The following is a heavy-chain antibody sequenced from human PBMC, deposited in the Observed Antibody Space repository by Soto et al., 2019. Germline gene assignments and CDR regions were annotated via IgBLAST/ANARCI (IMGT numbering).Heavy chain of an antibody. CDR1: GFSFGDYA. D-gene: IGHD6-19*01. CDR2: IRSKAYGGTT. Sequence: GGSLRLSCTASGFSFGDYAMSWFRQAPGKGLEWVGFIRSKAYGGTTEYAASVKGRFTISRDDSKSIAYLQMNSLKTEDTAVYYCTSISSGWHEYFQHWGQGTLVTVSS. V-gene: IGHV3-49*03. CDR3: TSISSGWHEYFQH. J-gene: IGHJ1*01.